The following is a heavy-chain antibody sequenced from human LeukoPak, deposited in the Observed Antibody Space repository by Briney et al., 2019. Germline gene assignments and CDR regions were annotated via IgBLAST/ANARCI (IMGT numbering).Heavy chain of an antibody. CDR2: IWSDGSKK. V-gene: IGHV3-30*02. J-gene: IGHJ4*02. D-gene: IGHD2-15*01. CDR1: GFTFSSYG. Sequence: LAGGSLRLSCVASGFTFSSYGMHWVRQAPGKGLEWVAFIWSDGSKKYYADSVKGRFTISRDNSKNTLYLQMNSLRAEDTAVYYCAKDHSLHPPRGYYFDYWGQGTLVTVSS. CDR3: AKDHSLHPPRGYYFDY.